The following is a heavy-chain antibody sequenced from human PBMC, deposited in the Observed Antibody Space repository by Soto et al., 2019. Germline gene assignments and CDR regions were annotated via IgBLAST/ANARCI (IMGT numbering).Heavy chain of an antibody. V-gene: IGHV4-31*11. CDR2: IYYSGST. Sequence: TLSLTCAVSGGSISSGGYSWSWIRQPPGKGLEWIGYIYYSGSTYYNPSLKSRVTISVDTSKNQFSLKLSSVTAADTAVYYCARDRRPYSSGWSIGNWFDPWGQGTLVTVSS. CDR1: GGSISSGGYS. J-gene: IGHJ5*02. D-gene: IGHD6-19*01. CDR3: ARDRRPYSSGWSIGNWFDP.